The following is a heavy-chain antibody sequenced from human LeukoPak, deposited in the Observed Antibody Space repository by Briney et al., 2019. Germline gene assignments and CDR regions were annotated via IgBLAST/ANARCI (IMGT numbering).Heavy chain of an antibody. CDR1: GFTFDDYA. V-gene: IGHV3-9*01. Sequence: GRSLRVSCAASGFTFDDYAMHWVRQAPGKGLEWVSGISWNSGSIGYADSVKGRFTISRDNAKNTLYLQMNSLRAEDTAVYYCARDLRGVATDYWGQGTLVTVSS. D-gene: IGHD5-12*01. CDR3: ARDLRGVATDY. CDR2: ISWNSGSI. J-gene: IGHJ4*02.